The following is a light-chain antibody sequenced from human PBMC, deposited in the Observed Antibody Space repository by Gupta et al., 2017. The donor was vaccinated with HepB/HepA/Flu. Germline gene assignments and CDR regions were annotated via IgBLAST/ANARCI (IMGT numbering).Light chain of an antibody. CDR1: SSDVGGYNY. J-gene: IGLJ3*02. Sequence: QSALTQPASVSGSPGQSITISCTGTSSDVGGYNYVSWYQQHPGTAPKLMIYDVSNRPSGVSNRCSGSKSGNTASLTISGLQAEDEADYYCSSYTSSSTPWVFGGGTKLTVL. CDR2: DVS. CDR3: SSYTSSSTPWV. V-gene: IGLV2-14*03.